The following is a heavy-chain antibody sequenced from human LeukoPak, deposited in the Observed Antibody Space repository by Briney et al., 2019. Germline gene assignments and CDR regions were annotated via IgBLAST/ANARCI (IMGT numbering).Heavy chain of an antibody. D-gene: IGHD6-19*01. V-gene: IGHV4-4*02. J-gene: IGHJ1*01. Sequence: SETLSLTCAVSGGSISSSNWWSWVRQPPGKGLEWIGEIYHSGSTNYNPSLKSRVTISVDKSKNQLSLKLSSVTAADTAVYYCARGVAVAGSTYFQHWGQGTLVTVSS. CDR1: GGSISSSNW. CDR3: ARGVAVAGSTYFQH. CDR2: IYHSGST.